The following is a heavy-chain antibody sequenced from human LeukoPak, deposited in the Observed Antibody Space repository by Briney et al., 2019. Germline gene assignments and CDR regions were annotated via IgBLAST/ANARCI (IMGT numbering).Heavy chain of an antibody. Sequence: SSETLSLTCTVSGGSISSSSYYWGWIRQPPGKGLEWIGSIYYSGSTYYNPSLKSRVAISVDTSKNQFSLKLSSVTAADTAVYYCARDGGIAARGFDYWGQGTLVTVSS. CDR3: ARDGGIAARGFDY. CDR1: GGSISSSSYY. J-gene: IGHJ4*02. CDR2: IYYSGST. D-gene: IGHD6-6*01. V-gene: IGHV4-39*02.